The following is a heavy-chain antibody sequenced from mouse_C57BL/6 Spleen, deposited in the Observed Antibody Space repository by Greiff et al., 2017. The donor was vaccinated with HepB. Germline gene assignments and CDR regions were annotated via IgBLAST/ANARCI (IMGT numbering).Heavy chain of an antibody. CDR1: GYTFTSYW. CDR2: IYPGSGST. CDR3: ARGGNSFDY. Sequence: LQPGAELVKPGASVKMSCKASGYTFTSYWITWVKQRPGQGLEWIGDIYPGSGSTNYNEKFKSKATLTVDTSSSTAYMQLSSLTSEDSAVYYCARGGNSFDYWGQGTTLTVSS. J-gene: IGHJ2*01. V-gene: IGHV1-55*01. D-gene: IGHD2-1*01.